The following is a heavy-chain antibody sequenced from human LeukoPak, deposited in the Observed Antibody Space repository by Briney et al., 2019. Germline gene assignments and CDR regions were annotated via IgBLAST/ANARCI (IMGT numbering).Heavy chain of an antibody. J-gene: IGHJ2*01. D-gene: IGHD5-12*01. CDR1: GGSFSGYY. CDR2: INHSGST. Sequence: SSETLSLTCAVYGGSFSGYYWSWIRQPPGRGLEWIGEINHSGSTNYNPSLKSRVTISVDTSKNQFSLKLSSVTAADTAVYYCARGTVVATIYWTFDLWGRGTQVTVSS. CDR3: ARGTVVATIYWTFDL. V-gene: IGHV4-34*01.